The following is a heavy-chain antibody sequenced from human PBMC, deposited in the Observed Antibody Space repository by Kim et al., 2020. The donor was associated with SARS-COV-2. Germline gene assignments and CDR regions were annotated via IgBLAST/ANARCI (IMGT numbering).Heavy chain of an antibody. CDR3: AKAYYDILTGYFDNWFDP. J-gene: IGHJ5*02. V-gene: IGHV6-1*01. Sequence: SQTLSLTCAISGDSVSSNSAAWNWIRQSPSRGLEWLGRTYYRSKWYNDYAVSVKSRITINPDTSKNQFSLQLNSVTPEDTAVYYCAKAYYDILTGYFDNWFDPWGQGTLVTVSS. CDR1: GDSVSSNSAA. D-gene: IGHD3-9*01. CDR2: TYYRSKWYN.